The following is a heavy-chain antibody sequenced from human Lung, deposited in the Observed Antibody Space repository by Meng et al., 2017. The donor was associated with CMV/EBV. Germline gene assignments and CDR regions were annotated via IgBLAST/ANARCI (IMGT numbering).Heavy chain of an antibody. J-gene: IGHJ5*02. CDR1: GSIRSGDYY. D-gene: IGHD2-2*02. V-gene: IGHV4-30-4*08. Sequence: GSIRSGDYYWSWISQPPGKGLGWIGYIYYSGSTYYNPSLKSRVTISVDTSKNQFSLKLSSVTAADTAVYYCARGYCSSTSCHRWFDPWGQGTLVTVSS. CDR3: ARGYCSSTSCHRWFDP. CDR2: IYYSGST.